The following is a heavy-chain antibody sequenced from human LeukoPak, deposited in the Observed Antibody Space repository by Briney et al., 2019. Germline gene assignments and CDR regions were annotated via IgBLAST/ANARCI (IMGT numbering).Heavy chain of an antibody. V-gene: IGHV3-7*05. J-gene: IGHJ4*02. CDR3: ARVPLLRYFDWLSQQYYFDY. Sequence: GGSLRLSCAASGFTFSSYWMSWVRQAPGKGLEWVANIKQDGREKYYVDSVKGRFTISRDNAKNSLYLQMNSLRAEDTAVYYCARVPLLRYFDWLSQQYYFDYWGQGTLVTVSS. CDR1: GFTFSSYW. D-gene: IGHD3-9*01. CDR2: IKQDGREK.